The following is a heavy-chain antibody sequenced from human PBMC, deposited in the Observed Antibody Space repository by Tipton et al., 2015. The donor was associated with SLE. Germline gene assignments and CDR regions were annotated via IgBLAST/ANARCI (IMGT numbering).Heavy chain of an antibody. J-gene: IGHJ4*02. Sequence: LRLSCTVSGGSISGYYWSWIRQPPGKGLEWIGYIYYNGRSNSNPSLRSRVTISVDTSKNRFSLKLSSVTAADTAVYYCGGGPLFDYWGQGTLVTVSS. CDR1: GGSISGYY. D-gene: IGHD6-25*01. CDR3: GGGPLFDY. V-gene: IGHV4-59*08. CDR2: IYYNGRS.